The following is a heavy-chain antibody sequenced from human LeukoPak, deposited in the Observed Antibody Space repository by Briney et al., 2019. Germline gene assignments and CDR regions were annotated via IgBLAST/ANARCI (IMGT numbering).Heavy chain of an antibody. V-gene: IGHV3-7*04. CDR2: IKYDGSQK. D-gene: IGHD1-14*01. Sequence: GGSLRLACAASGFTLGGYWMTWLRQAPGKGLEWVANIKYDGSQKYYVDSVKVRFTISRDNAKNSLYLQMNSLSAEDTAVYYCARDSPEPGQFFDYWGQGTLVTVSS. CDR1: GFTLGGYW. J-gene: IGHJ4*02. CDR3: ARDSPEPGQFFDY.